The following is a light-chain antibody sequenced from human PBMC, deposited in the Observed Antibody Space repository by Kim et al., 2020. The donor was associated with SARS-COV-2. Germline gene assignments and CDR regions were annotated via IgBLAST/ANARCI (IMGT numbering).Light chain of an antibody. Sequence: PGQRVTISFTGSSSYIGAGYDVHWYQQLPGTAPPLLIYGNNDRPSGVPDRFSGSKSGTSASLAITGLQAEDGADYYCQSYDSRSVMFGGGTQLTVL. J-gene: IGLJ3*02. CDR1: SSYIGAGYD. V-gene: IGLV1-40*01. CDR3: QSYDSRSVM. CDR2: GNN.